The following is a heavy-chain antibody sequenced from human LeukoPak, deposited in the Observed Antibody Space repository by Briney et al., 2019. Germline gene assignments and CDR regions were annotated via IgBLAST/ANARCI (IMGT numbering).Heavy chain of an antibody. D-gene: IGHD6-13*01. V-gene: IGHV6-1*01. Sequence: SQTLSLTCAISGDSVSSNSAAWNWIRQSPSRGLEWLGRTYYRSKWHYDYAVSVKSRITINPDTSKNQFSLQLNSVTPDDTAVYYCARGRVIAAAGIWFDPWGQGTLVTVSS. CDR2: TYYRSKWHY. CDR3: ARGRVIAAAGIWFDP. J-gene: IGHJ5*02. CDR1: GDSVSSNSAA.